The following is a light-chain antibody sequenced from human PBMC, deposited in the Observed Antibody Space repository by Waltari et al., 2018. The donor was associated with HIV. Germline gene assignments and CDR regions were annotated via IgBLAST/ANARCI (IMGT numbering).Light chain of an antibody. CDR2: DVT. J-gene: IGLJ2*01. CDR1: SIDVGNFNF. CDR3: CTYAANYVI. V-gene: IGLV2-11*01. Sequence: QSALTQPRSVSGSPGQSVTISCTGTSIDVGNFNFPSWYQHHPGKAPKLVIYDVTKRPSGVPDRFSGSKSGNTASLTISGLQAEDEADYYCCTYAANYVIFGGGTKLTVL.